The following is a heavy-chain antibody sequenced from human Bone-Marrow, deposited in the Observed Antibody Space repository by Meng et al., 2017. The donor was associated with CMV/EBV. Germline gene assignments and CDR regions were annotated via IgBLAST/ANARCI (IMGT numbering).Heavy chain of an antibody. D-gene: IGHD3-3*01. CDR1: GYTFTGYY. CDR3: ARDEAYYDFWSGYSGGFYFDY. CDR2: INPNSGGT. J-gene: IGHJ4*02. Sequence: ASVKVSCKASGYTFTGYYMHWVRQAPGQGLEWMGWINPNSGGTNYAQKCQGRVTMTRDTSISTAYMELRRLRSDDTAVYFCARDEAYYDFWSGYSGGFYFDYWGQGTLVTVSS. V-gene: IGHV1-2*02.